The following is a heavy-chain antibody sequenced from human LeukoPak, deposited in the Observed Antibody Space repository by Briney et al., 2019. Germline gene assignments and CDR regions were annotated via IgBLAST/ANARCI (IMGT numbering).Heavy chain of an antibody. V-gene: IGHV4-59*01. J-gene: IGHJ4*02. Sequence: PSETLSLTCAVSGGSISSYYWSWIRQPPGKGLEWIGYIYYSGTTNYNPSLKSRVTISIDTSKNQFSLKLSSVTAADTAVYYCARGVYIAAAQYGYWGQGTLVTVSS. D-gene: IGHD6-13*01. CDR3: ARGVYIAAAQYGY. CDR1: GGSISSYY. CDR2: IYYSGTT.